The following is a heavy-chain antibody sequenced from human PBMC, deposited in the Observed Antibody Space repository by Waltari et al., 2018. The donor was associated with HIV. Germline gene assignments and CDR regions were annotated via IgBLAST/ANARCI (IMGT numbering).Heavy chain of an antibody. CDR3: ARLSHYYYDSSGYYYSGGDNWFDP. V-gene: IGHV4-39*01. J-gene: IGHJ5*02. CDR2: IYYSGGT. Sequence: QLQLQESGPGLVKPSETLSLTCTVSGGSISSSSYYWGWIRQPPGKGLEWIGSIYYSGGTYYNPSLKSRGTISVDTSKNQFSLKLSSVTAADTAVYYCARLSHYYYDSSGYYYSGGDNWFDPWGQGTLVTVSS. CDR1: GGSISSSSYY. D-gene: IGHD3-22*01.